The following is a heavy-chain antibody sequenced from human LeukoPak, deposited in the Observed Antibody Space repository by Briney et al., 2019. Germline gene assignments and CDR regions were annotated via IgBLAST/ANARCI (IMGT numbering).Heavy chain of an antibody. J-gene: IGHJ4*02. D-gene: IGHD1-26*01. V-gene: IGHV3-30*02. CDR1: GFTFSSYG. CDR2: IRYDGSNK. CDR3: ARRRDSGSLQHFDY. Sequence: GGSLRLSCAASGFTFSSYGMHWVRQAPGKGLEWVAFIRYDGSNKYYADSVKGRFTISRDNAKDSLYLQMNSLRAEDTAVYYCARRRDSGSLQHFDYWGQGTLVTVSS.